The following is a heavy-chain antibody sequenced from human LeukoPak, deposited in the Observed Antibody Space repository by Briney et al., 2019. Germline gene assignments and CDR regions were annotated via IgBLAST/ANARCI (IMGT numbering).Heavy chain of an antibody. D-gene: IGHD6-19*01. Sequence: SETLSLTCTVSGGSFSSGRFYWSWIRQPPGKGLEWIGSIYYSGSTYYNPSLKSRVTISVDTSKNQFSLKLSSVTAADTAVYYCARDRYSSGWYSKYWFDPWGQGTLVTVSS. CDR1: GGSFSSGRFY. CDR2: IYYSGST. CDR3: ARDRYSSGWYSKYWFDP. J-gene: IGHJ5*02. V-gene: IGHV4-39*07.